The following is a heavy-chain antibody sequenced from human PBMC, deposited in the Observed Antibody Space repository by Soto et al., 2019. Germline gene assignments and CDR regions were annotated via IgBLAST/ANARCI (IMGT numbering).Heavy chain of an antibody. CDR2: INPIVEIA. CDR3: ARDRRTNYDYYGMDV. J-gene: IGHJ6*02. V-gene: IGHV1-69*08. CDR1: GDTFRRYS. Sequence: QVQLVQSGAEVKKPGSSVKVSCKASGDTFRRYSITWVRQAPGQGVGGMGRINPIVEIARYAQKFQGRVTITVDKTTTTAHMELTSLRSEDTAVYYCARDRRTNYDYYGMDVWGQGTTVTVSS.